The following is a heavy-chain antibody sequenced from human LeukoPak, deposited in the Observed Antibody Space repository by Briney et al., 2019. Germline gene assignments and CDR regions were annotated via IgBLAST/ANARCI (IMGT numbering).Heavy chain of an antibody. V-gene: IGHV4-4*07. Sequence: SETLSLTCTVSGGSISSYYWSWIRQPAGKGLEWIGRIYTSGSTNYNPSLKSRVTMSVDTSKNQFSLKLSSVTAADTAVYYCARLKGYYGSGSPILYFDYWGQGTLVTVSS. CDR1: GGSISSYY. J-gene: IGHJ4*02. D-gene: IGHD3-10*01. CDR3: ARLKGYYGSGSPILYFDY. CDR2: IYTSGST.